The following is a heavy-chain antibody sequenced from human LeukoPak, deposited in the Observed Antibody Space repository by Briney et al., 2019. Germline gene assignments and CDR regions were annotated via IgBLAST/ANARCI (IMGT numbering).Heavy chain of an antibody. D-gene: IGHD3-22*01. CDR3: ARGSGRGYYDSSGSSALFRDYYGMDV. Sequence: PSETLSLTCAVYGGSFSGYYWSWIRQPPGKGLEWIGEINHSGSTNYNPSLKSRVTISVDTSKNQFSLKLSSVTAADTAVYYCARGSGRGYYDSSGSSALFRDYYGMDVWGQGTTVTVSS. CDR1: GGSFSGYY. J-gene: IGHJ6*02. CDR2: INHSGST. V-gene: IGHV4-34*01.